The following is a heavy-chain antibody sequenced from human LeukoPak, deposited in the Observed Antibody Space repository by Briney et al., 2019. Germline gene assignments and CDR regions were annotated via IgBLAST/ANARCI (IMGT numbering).Heavy chain of an antibody. D-gene: IGHD5/OR15-5a*01. CDR1: GFTFSNFA. V-gene: IGHV3-23*01. Sequence: GRSLRLSCAASGFTFSNFAMHWVRQAPGKGLEWVAATSGSGVNSYYAYSVRGRVTLSRDNSQNTLYLQMDSLRAEDTAVYYCARGGVSTKGFDYWGQGTLVTVSS. CDR2: TSGSGVNS. J-gene: IGHJ4*02. CDR3: ARGGVSTKGFDY.